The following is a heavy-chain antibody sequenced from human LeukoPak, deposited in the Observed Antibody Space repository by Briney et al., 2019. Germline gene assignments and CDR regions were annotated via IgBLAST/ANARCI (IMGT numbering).Heavy chain of an antibody. CDR3: ARDTRLLWFGELSYGMDV. CDR2: INPNSGGT. Sequence: ASVKVSCKASGYTFTVYYMHWVRQAPGQGLEWMGWINPNSGGTNYAQKFQGRVTMTRDTSISTAYMELSRLRSDDTAVYYCARDTRLLWFGELSYGMDVWGQGTTVTVSS. J-gene: IGHJ6*02. CDR1: GYTFTVYY. V-gene: IGHV1-2*02. D-gene: IGHD3-10*01.